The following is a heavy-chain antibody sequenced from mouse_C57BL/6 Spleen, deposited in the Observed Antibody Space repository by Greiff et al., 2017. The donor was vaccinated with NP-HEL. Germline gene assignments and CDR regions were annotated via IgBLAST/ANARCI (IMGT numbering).Heavy chain of an antibody. J-gene: IGHJ1*03. CDR1: GYTFTSYW. CDR2: IYPSDSET. D-gene: IGHD4-1*01. V-gene: IGHV1-61*01. Sequence: VQLQQPGAELVRPGSSVKLSCKASGYTFTSYWMDWVKQRPGQGLEWIGNIYPSDSETHYNQKFKDKATLTVDKSSSTAYMQLSSLTSEDSAGYYCARWDSEYFDVWGTGTTVTVSS. CDR3: ARWDSEYFDV.